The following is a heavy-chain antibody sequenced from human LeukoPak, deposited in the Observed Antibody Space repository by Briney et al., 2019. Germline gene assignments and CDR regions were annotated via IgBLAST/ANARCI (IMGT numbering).Heavy chain of an antibody. D-gene: IGHD2-2*03. V-gene: IGHV4-38-2*01. CDR1: GYSISGGYY. CDR3: ARRWILYYFDY. Sequence: PSETLSLTCAVSGYSISGGYYWGWIRQPPGKGLEWIGSIYHSGSTYYNPSLKSRVTISVDTSKNQFSLKLSSVTAADTAVYYCARRWILYYFDYWGQGTLVTVSS. CDR2: IYHSGST. J-gene: IGHJ4*02.